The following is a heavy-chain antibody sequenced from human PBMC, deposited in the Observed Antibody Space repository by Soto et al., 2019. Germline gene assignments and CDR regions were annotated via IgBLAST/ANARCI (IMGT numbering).Heavy chain of an antibody. V-gene: IGHV1-18*01. J-gene: IGHJ4*02. D-gene: IGHD5-12*01. CDR1: GYTFTSYG. CDR2: ISAYNGNT. CDR3: AIMGQIHSGYDEHFDY. Sequence: QVPLVQSGAEVKKPGASVKVSCKASGYTFTSYGISWVRLAPGQGLEWMGWISAYNGNTNYAQKLQGRVTMTTDTSTSTAYMELRSLRSDDTAVYYCAIMGQIHSGYDEHFDYWGQGTLVTVSS.